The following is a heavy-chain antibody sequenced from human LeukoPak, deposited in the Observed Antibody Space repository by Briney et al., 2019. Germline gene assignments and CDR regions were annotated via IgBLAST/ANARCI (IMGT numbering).Heavy chain of an antibody. CDR1: GGSITSYY. CDR3: ARHETSSSWTSSFDY. Sequence: SETLSLTCTVSGGSITSYYWSWIRQPPGKGLEWIGYIYDTGSTNYSPFLKSRVTISVDTSKNQFSLKLTSVTAADTAVYYCARHETSSSWTSSFDYWGQGTLVTVSS. D-gene: IGHD6-13*01. J-gene: IGHJ4*02. CDR2: IYDTGST. V-gene: IGHV4-59*08.